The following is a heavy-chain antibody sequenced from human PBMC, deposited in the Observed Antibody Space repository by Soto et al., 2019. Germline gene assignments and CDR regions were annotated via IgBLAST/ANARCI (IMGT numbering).Heavy chain of an antibody. CDR1: AGSFSGYY. CDR2: INHSGST. CDR3: ARGGEDYFDY. D-gene: IGHD3-16*01. V-gene: IGHV4-34*01. Sequence: SESLSLTCAVYAGSFSGYYWSWIRQPPGKGLEWIGEINHSGSTNYNPSLKSRVTISVDTSKNQFSLKLSSVTAADTAVYYCARGGEDYFDYWGQGSLVTVS. J-gene: IGHJ4*02.